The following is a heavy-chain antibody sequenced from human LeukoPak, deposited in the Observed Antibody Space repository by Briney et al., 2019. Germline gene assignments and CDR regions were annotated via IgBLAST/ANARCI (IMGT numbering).Heavy chain of an antibody. Sequence: GGSLRLSCAASGFTLSTYAMHWVRQAPGKGLEYVSAISTNGGNTYYANSVKGRFTISRDNSKNTLFLQMGSLRAEDVAVYYCARGKGIYCGGDCSALDYWGQGALVTVSS. CDR1: GFTLSTYA. D-gene: IGHD2-21*02. CDR2: ISTNGGNT. J-gene: IGHJ4*02. CDR3: ARGKGIYCGGDCSALDY. V-gene: IGHV3-64*01.